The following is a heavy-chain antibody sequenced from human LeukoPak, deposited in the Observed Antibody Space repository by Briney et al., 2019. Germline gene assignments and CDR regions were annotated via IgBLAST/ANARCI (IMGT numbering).Heavy chain of an antibody. V-gene: IGHV3-74*01. CDR2: IKNDGSIT. J-gene: IGHJ5*02. Sequence: GGSLRLSCAASGFTFSYYWMHWVRQVPGKGLVWVSRIKNDGSITNYADSVKGRFTISRDNAKNTLYLQMNSLRAEDTAVYYCVRVFGYGSGSQTLDPWGQGTLVTVSS. D-gene: IGHD3-10*01. CDR3: VRVFGYGSGSQTLDP. CDR1: GFTFSYYW.